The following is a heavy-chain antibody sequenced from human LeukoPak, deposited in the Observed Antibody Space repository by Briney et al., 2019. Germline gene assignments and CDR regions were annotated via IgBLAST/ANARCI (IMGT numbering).Heavy chain of an antibody. J-gene: IGHJ4*02. D-gene: IGHD3-22*01. CDR3: AIMHPFYDGSGYWVQ. Sequence: GGSLRLSCAASGFTFGSYAMSWVRQAPGKGLEWVSGISTSGGSSSCADSVKGRFPISRDNPRNTLYMEMNSLRAEDTALYYCAIMHPFYDGSGYWVQWGQGTLVTVSS. CDR2: ISTSGGSS. CDR1: GFTFGSYA. V-gene: IGHV3-23*01.